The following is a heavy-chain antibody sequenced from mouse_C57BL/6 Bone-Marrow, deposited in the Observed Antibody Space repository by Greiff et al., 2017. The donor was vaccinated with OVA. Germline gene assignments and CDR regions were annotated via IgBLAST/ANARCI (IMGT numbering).Heavy chain of an antibody. D-gene: IGHD2-2*01. V-gene: IGHV1-64*01. Sequence: QVQLQQPGAELVKPGASVKLYCKASGYTFTSYWMHWVKQRPGQGLEWIGMIHPNSGSTNYNEKFKSKATLTVDKSSSTAYMQLSSLTSEDSAVYYCARGSTMVSYYFDYWGQGTTLTVSS. CDR2: IHPNSGST. J-gene: IGHJ2*01. CDR3: ARGSTMVSYYFDY. CDR1: GYTFTSYW.